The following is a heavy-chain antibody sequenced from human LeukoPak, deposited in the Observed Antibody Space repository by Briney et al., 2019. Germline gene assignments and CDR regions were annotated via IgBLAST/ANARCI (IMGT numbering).Heavy chain of an antibody. Sequence: GGSLRLSCVTSGFPFRTYSMNWVRQAPGKGLEWLSYISGSGSTIYYADSMKGRFTISRDNAKNSLYLQMNSLRAEDTAVYYCASDPARDYYDTSGYFRWVDYWGQGTLVTVSS. CDR2: ISGSGSTI. D-gene: IGHD3-22*01. V-gene: IGHV3-48*04. J-gene: IGHJ4*02. CDR3: ASDPARDYYDTSGYFRWVDY. CDR1: GFPFRTYS.